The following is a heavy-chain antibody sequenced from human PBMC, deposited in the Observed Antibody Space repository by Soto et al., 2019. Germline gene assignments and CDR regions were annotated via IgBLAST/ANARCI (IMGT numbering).Heavy chain of an antibody. CDR3: AKAARRVVGAHDAFDI. Sequence: GGSLRLSCAASGFTFSSYAMSWVSQAPGKGLEWVSAISGSGGSTYYADSVKGRFTISRDNSKNTLYLQMNSLRAEDTAVYYCAKAARRVVGAHDAFDIWGQGTMVTVSS. V-gene: IGHV3-23*01. CDR1: GFTFSSYA. CDR2: ISGSGGST. D-gene: IGHD1-26*01. J-gene: IGHJ3*02.